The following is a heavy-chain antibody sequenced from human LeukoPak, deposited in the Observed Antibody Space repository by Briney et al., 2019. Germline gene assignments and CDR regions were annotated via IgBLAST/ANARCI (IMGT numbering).Heavy chain of an antibody. D-gene: IGHD4/OR15-4a*01. J-gene: IGHJ4*02. Sequence: GGTLRLSCAASGFTFSSYGMSWVRQAPGKGLEWVSAISGSGGSTYYADSVKGRFTISRDNSKSTLYLQMNSLRAEDTAVYYCAKGGTNVDYWGQGTLVTVSS. CDR2: ISGSGGST. CDR3: AKGGTNVDY. CDR1: GFTFSSYG. V-gene: IGHV3-23*01.